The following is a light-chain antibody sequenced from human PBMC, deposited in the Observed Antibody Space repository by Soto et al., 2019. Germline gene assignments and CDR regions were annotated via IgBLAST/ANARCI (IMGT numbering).Light chain of an antibody. CDR1: SGSVSTSYY. J-gene: IGLJ3*02. CDR2: SSN. Sequence: QTVVTQEPSFSVSPEGTVTLTCGLSSGSVSTSYYPSWYQQTPGQAPRTLMHSSNTRSSGVPDRFSGSILGNKAALTITGAQADDEADYYCALYLGGGIWVFGGGTKVTVL. V-gene: IGLV8-61*01. CDR3: ALYLGGGIWV.